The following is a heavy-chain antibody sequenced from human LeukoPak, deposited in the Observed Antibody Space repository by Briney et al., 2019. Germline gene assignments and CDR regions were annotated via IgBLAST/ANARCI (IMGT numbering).Heavy chain of an antibody. CDR1: GYTFTGYY. V-gene: IGHV1-2*02. J-gene: IGHJ5*02. CDR2: INPNSGGT. D-gene: IGHD3-10*01. CDR3: ASEGWFGELSQSNWFDP. Sequence: GASVKVSCKASGYTFTGYYMHWVRQAPGQGLEWMGWINPNSGGTNYAQKFQGRVTMTRDTSISTAYMELSRLRSDDTAVYYCASEGWFGELSQSNWFDPWGQGTLVTVSS.